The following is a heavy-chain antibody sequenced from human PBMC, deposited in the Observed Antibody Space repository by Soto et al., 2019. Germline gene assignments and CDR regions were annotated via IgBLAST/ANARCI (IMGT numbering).Heavy chain of an antibody. J-gene: IGHJ6*03. Sequence: GGSLRLSCAASGFTVSSNYMSWVRQAPGKGLEWVSVIYSGGSTYYADSVKGRFTISRHNSKNTLYLQMNSLRAEDTAVYYCARDLENPNQRGYYMDVWGKGTTVTVSS. V-gene: IGHV3-53*04. D-gene: IGHD1-1*01. CDR2: IYSGGST. CDR3: ARDLENPNQRGYYMDV. CDR1: GFTVSSNY.